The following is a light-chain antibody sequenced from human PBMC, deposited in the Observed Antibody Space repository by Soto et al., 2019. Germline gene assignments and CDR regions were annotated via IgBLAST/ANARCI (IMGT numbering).Light chain of an antibody. V-gene: IGLV2-23*02. CDR2: EVS. J-gene: IGLJ2*01. Sequence: QSALTQPASVSGSPGQSITISCEGTFSDVGIYNLVSWYQQHPGKAPKLMIYEVSKRPSGVSNRFSGSKSGNTASLTISGLQAEDEADYYCCSYAGSRTVIFGGGTKLTVL. CDR3: CSYAGSRTVI. CDR1: FSDVGIYNL.